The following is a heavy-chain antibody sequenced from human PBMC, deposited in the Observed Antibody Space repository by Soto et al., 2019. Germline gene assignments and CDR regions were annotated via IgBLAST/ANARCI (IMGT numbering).Heavy chain of an antibody. D-gene: IGHD5-12*01. CDR3: AREGGYSGYDSPNYYYYYIDV. V-gene: IGHV1-18*01. CDR2: ISAYNGNT. J-gene: IGHJ6*03. Sequence: ASVKVSCKASGYTFTSYGISWVRQAPGQGLEWMGWISAYNGNTNYAQKLQGRVTMTTDTSTSTAYMELRSLRSDDTAVYYCAREGGYSGYDSPNYYYYYIDVWGKGTTVTVSS. CDR1: GYTFTSYG.